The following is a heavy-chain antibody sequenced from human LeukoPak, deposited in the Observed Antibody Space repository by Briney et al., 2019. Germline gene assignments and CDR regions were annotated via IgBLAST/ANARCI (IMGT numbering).Heavy chain of an antibody. J-gene: IGHJ5*02. CDR1: GGSFSGYY. V-gene: IGHV4-34*01. D-gene: IGHD6-13*01. CDR2: INHSGST. CDR3: ATVMTKAAAGTKWFDP. Sequence: SETLSLTCAVYGGSFSGYYWSWVRQPPGKGLEWIGEINHSGSTNYNPSLKSRVTISVGTSKNQFTLKLSSVTAADTAVYYCATVMTKAAAGTKWFDPWGQGTLVTVSS.